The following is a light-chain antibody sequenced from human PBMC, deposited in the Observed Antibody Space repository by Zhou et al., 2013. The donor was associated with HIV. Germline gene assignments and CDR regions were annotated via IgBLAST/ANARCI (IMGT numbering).Light chain of an antibody. CDR1: QDVGYF. V-gene: IGKV3-11*01. J-gene: IGKJ5*01. CDR3: QQRSSSIT. CDR2: DAF. Sequence: EIVLTQSPATVSVSPGATVTLSCRASQDVGYFLAWFQQKPGQPPRLLIHDAFTTATGVPARFSGSGSGTDFTLTITSLEPADFGIYYCQQRSSSITFGQGTRLEIK.